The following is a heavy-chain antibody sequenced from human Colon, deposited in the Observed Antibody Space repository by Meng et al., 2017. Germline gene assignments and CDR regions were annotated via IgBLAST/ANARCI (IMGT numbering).Heavy chain of an antibody. V-gene: IGHV4-61*01. Sequence: HLHASSPRLRSPSETLPPTFTVLGAPVRSGNHYWSWTRHPPGKGLEYIAYVDYSGSTHYNPSLKSRVTMSVDTSKKQLSLKLSSVTAADTAVYYCAGGPWEFDYWGQGTLVTVSS. D-gene: IGHD1-26*01. CDR2: VDYSGST. CDR1: GAPVRSGNHY. CDR3: AGGPWEFDY. J-gene: IGHJ4*02.